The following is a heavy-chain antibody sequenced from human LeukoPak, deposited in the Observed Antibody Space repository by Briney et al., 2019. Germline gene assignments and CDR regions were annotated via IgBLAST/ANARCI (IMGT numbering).Heavy chain of an antibody. J-gene: IGHJ4*02. CDR2: IWYDGSNK. CDR1: GFTFSSYG. Sequence: GGSLRLSCAASGFTFSSYGMHWVRQAPGKGLEWVAVIWYDGSNKYYADSVKGRFTISRDNSKNTLYLQMNSLRAKDTAVYYCARDSTQYSYGLDYWGQGTLVTVSS. D-gene: IGHD5-18*01. CDR3: ARDSTQYSYGLDY. V-gene: IGHV3-33*01.